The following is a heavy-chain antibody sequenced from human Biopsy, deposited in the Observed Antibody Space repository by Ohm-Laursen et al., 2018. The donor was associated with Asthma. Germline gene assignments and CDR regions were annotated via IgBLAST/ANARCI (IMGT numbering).Heavy chain of an antibody. CDR2: IYYSGST. V-gene: IGHV4-31*11. CDR1: GGSISSGGYY. D-gene: IGHD6-19*01. CDR3: ARDGSSVAGTPYGMDV. J-gene: IGHJ6*02. Sequence: SDTLSPTCAVSGGSISSGGYYWSWIRQHPGKGLEWIGHIYYSGSTYYNPSLKSRVTISVDTSKNQFSLKLSSVTAADTAVYYCARDGSSVAGTPYGMDVWGQGTTVTVSS.